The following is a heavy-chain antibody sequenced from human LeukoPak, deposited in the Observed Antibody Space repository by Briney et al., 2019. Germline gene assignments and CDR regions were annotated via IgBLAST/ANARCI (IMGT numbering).Heavy chain of an antibody. Sequence: PSETLSLTCAVYGGSFSGYYWSWIRQPPGKGLEWIGEMNDMGSTNYNPSLKSRATISVDTSKNQFSLKLSSVTAADTALYYCARTGTTPYYYYGMDVWGQGTTVTVSS. D-gene: IGHD1-7*01. CDR2: MNDMGST. CDR3: ARTGTTPYYYYGMDV. J-gene: IGHJ6*02. CDR1: GGSFSGYY. V-gene: IGHV4-34*01.